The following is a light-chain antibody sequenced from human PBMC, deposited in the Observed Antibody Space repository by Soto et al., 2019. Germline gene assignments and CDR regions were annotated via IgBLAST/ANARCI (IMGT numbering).Light chain of an antibody. Sequence: DSVMTQFPLSLAVTPGEPAYLSCRTSKSLLHSNGYNYLDWYLQKPGQSPQLLIYLGSNRASGVPDRFSGSGSGTDFTLKISRVEAEDVGVYYCMQALQTITFGKGRRLAIK. V-gene: IGKV2-28*01. J-gene: IGKJ5*01. CDR3: MQALQTIT. CDR1: KSLLHSNGYNY. CDR2: LGS.